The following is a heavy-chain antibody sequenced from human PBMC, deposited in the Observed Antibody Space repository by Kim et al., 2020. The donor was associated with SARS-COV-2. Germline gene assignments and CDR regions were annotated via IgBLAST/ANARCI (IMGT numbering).Heavy chain of an antibody. Sequence: SETLSLTCTVSGGSISSSSYYWGWIRQPPGKGLEWIGSIYYSGSTYYNPSLKSRVTISEGTSKNQFSLKLSSVTAADTAVYYCASIXVATIGGGYDYYYMDVWGKGTTVTVSS. D-gene: IGHD5-12*01. CDR1: GGSISSSSYY. CDR3: ASIXVATIGGGYDYYYMDV. V-gene: IGHV4-39*01. CDR2: IYYSGST. J-gene: IGHJ6*03.